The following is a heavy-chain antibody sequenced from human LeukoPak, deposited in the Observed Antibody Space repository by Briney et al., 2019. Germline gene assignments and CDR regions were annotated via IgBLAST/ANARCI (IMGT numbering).Heavy chain of an antibody. J-gene: IGHJ4*02. V-gene: IGHV4-59*11. CDR1: GFTLSDHW. Sequence: GSLRLSCAASGFTLSDHWMSWIRQPPGKGLEWIGYIYYSGSTNYNPSLKSRVTISVDTSKNQFSLKLSSVTAADTAVYYCARVYYYDSSGNYYFDYWGQGTLVTVSS. CDR3: ARVYYYDSSGNYYFDY. CDR2: IYYSGST. D-gene: IGHD3-22*01.